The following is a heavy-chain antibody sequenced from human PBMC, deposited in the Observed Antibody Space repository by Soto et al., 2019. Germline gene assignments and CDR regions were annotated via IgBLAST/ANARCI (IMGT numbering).Heavy chain of an antibody. CDR3: LRGGVAVAGFDY. J-gene: IGHJ4*02. V-gene: IGHV4-4*02. CDR1: GVSISSSNW. Sequence: QVQLQESGPGLVKPSGTLSLTCAVSGVSISSSNWWSWVRQPPGKGLEWIGEIHHSGSTTYNPSLKSRVTISVDKSKNQFSLNLRSVTAADTAVYYCLRGGVAVAGFDYWGQGALVTVSS. D-gene: IGHD6-19*01. CDR2: IHHSGST.